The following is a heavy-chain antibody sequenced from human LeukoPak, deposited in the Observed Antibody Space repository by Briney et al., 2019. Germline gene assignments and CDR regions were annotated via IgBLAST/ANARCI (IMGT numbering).Heavy chain of an antibody. CDR3: AKGSRDSRPYYFDF. CDR1: GFTFNNYV. CDR2: ISGSGDNT. V-gene: IGHV3-23*01. D-gene: IGHD3-10*01. J-gene: IGHJ4*02. Sequence: GGSLRLSCAASGFTFNNYVMSWVRQAPGKGLEWVSAISGSGDNTYHADSVKGRFTISRDNSRNTLYMQMNSLRAEDMAIYYCAKGSRDSRPYYFDFWGQGTLVTVSS.